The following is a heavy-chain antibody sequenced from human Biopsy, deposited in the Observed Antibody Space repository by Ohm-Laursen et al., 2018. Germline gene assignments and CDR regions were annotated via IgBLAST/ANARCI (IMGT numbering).Heavy chain of an antibody. V-gene: IGHV1-8*01. CDR3: ARWETTLGRSLDS. CDR1: GYTFTSHD. D-gene: IGHD1-26*01. Sequence: ASVKVSCKASGYTFTSHDINWVRQATGQGLEWMGWMSPNTGNTVYAQRFQDRVTMTSETSTGTAYMGLTSLTSDDTAVYFCARWETTLGRSLDSWGQGTLVAVSS. CDR2: MSPNTGNT. J-gene: IGHJ4*02.